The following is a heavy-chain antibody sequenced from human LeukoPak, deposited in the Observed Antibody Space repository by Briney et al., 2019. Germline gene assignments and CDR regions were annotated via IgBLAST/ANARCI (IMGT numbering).Heavy chain of an antibody. V-gene: IGHV4-59*01. Sequence: SETLSLTCTVSGGSISSYHWSWIRQPPGKGLEWIGYIYYSGSTNYNPSLKSRVTISVDTSKNQFSLKLSSVTAADTAVYYCAREPYGFNWFDPWGQGTLVTVSS. J-gene: IGHJ5*02. D-gene: IGHD3-3*01. CDR1: GGSISSYH. CDR2: IYYSGST. CDR3: AREPYGFNWFDP.